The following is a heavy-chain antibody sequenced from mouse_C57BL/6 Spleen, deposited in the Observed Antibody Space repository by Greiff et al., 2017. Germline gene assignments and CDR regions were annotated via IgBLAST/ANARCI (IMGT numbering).Heavy chain of an antibody. CDR2: INPNNGGT. CDR1: GYTFTDYN. D-gene: IGHD1-1*01. V-gene: IGHV1-18*01. J-gene: IGHJ3*01. Sequence: VQLKESGPELVKPGASVKIPCKASGYTFTDYNMDWVKQSHGKSLEWIGDINPNNGGTIYNQKFKGKATLTVDKSSSTAYMELRSLTSEDTAVYYCARGLRYPQAWFAYWGQGTLVTVSA. CDR3: ARGLRYPQAWFAY.